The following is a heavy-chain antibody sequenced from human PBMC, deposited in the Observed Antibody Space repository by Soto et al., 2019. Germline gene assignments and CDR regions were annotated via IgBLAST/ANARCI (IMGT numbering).Heavy chain of an antibody. V-gene: IGHV1-18*01. Sequence: GASVKVSCKASGYTFTSYGINWVRLAPGQGLEWMGWIIPYNDNTKYAENFQGRVTLTTDTSTNTVYMELRSLTPGDTGVYFCARKPLDVWGQGTSVTVSS. J-gene: IGHJ6*02. CDR3: ARKPLDV. CDR1: GYTFTSYG. CDR2: IIPYNDNT.